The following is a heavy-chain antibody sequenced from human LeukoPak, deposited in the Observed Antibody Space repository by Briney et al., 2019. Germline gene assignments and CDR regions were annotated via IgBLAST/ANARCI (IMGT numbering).Heavy chain of an antibody. CDR3: ARNGASSSWYGFDY. Sequence: SETLSLTCTVSGGSISSYYWSWIRQSPGKGLEWIGYIYHSGSTYYNPSLKSRVTISVDRSKNQFSLKLSSVTAADTAVYYCARNGASSSWYGFDYWGQGTLVTVSS. D-gene: IGHD6-13*01. CDR1: GGSISSYY. J-gene: IGHJ4*02. CDR2: IYHSGST. V-gene: IGHV4-59*12.